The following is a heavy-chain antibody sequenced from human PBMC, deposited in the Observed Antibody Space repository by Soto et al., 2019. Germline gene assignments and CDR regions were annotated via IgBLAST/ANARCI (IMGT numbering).Heavy chain of an antibody. J-gene: IGHJ6*02. CDR2: ISGSGGST. CDR3: AKDKVRITFFGVVRLPGGMDV. CDR1: GFTFSSYA. D-gene: IGHD3-3*01. V-gene: IGHV3-23*01. Sequence: GGSLRLSCAAAGFTFSSYAMSWVRQAPGKGLEWVSAISGSGGSTYYADSVKGRFTISRDNSKNTLYLQMNSLRAEDTAVYYCAKDKVRITFFGVVRLPGGMDVWGQGTTVTVFS.